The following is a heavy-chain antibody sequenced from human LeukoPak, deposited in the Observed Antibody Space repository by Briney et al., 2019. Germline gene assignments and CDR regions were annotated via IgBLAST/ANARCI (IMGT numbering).Heavy chain of an antibody. V-gene: IGHV3-30*18. CDR1: GFTFSSYG. CDR2: ISYDGSNK. CDR3: AKDPNNSD. D-gene: IGHD1-20*01. Sequence: GGSLRLSCAASGFTFSSYGMHWVRQAPGKGLEWVAVISYDGSNKYYPDSVKVRFTISRDNSKNTLYLQMNSLRAEDTAVYYCAKDPNNSDWGQGTLVTVSS. J-gene: IGHJ4*02.